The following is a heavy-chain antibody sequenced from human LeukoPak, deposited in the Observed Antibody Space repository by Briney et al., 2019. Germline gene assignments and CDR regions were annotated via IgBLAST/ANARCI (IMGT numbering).Heavy chain of an antibody. CDR3: ARDWLGEIVGVPAIYGMDV. J-gene: IGHJ6*02. V-gene: IGHV1-2*02. Sequence: GASLKVSCKASGYTFTGYYMHWVRQAPGQGLEWMGWINPNSGGTNYAQKFQGRVTMTRDTSISTAYMELSRLRSDDTAVYYCARDWLGEIVGVPAIYGMDVWGQGTTVTVSS. D-gene: IGHD2-2*01. CDR2: INPNSGGT. CDR1: GYTFTGYY.